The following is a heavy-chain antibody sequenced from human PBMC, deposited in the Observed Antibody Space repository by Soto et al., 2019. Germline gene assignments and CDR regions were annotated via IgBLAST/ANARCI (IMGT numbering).Heavy chain of an antibody. V-gene: IGHV3-7*01. CDR2: IKQDGSEK. J-gene: IGHJ6*02. D-gene: IGHD1-7*01. CDR3: ARDIQLELRRYYGMDV. CDR1: VFTFISYW. Sequence: PGWSLRLSCASSVFTFISYWMSWVRQAPGKGLEWVANIKQDGSEKYYVDSVKGRFTISRDNAKNSLYLQMNSLRAEDTAVYYCARDIQLELRRYYGMDVWGQGTTVTVSS.